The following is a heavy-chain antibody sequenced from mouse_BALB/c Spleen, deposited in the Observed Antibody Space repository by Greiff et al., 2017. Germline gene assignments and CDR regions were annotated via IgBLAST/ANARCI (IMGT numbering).Heavy chain of an antibody. Sequence: EVQLQQSGAELVRPGALVKLSCKASGFNIKDYYMHWVKQRPEQGLEWIGWIDPENGNTIYDPKFQGKASITADTSSNTAYLQLSSLTSEDTAVYFCARGYFYGSIVCCVQGGREALVSLS. J-gene: IGHJ3*01. CDR1: GFNIKDYY. CDR2: IDPENGNT. CDR3: ARGYFYGSIVCCVQ. D-gene: IGHD1-1*01. V-gene: IGHV14-1*02.